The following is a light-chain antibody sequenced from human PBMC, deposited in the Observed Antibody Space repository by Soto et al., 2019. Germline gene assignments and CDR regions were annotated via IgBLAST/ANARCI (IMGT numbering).Light chain of an antibody. Sequence: DIQMTQSPSSLSASVGDRVTITCRASQSISSYLNWYQQKPGKAPKVLIYDASSLESGVPSRFSGSGSATEFTLTISSLQPEDFATYYCQQSYNIFSWTFGQGTKV. CDR2: DAS. V-gene: IGKV1-39*01. J-gene: IGKJ1*01. CDR3: QQSYNIFSWT. CDR1: QSISSY.